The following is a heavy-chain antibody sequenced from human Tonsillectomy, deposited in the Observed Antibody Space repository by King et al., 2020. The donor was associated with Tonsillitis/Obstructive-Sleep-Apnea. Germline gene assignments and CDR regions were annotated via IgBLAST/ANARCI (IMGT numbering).Heavy chain of an antibody. Sequence: VQLQQWGAGLLKPSETLSLTCAVYGGSFSAYYWSWIRQPPGKGLEWIGEINHSGSTNCNPSLKSRVTMSVDTSKNQFSLKLSSVTAADTAVYYCQGYCSSTTCYVFDYWGRGTLVTVSS. V-gene: IGHV4-34*01. CDR3: QGYCSSTTCYVFDY. CDR1: GGSFSAYY. J-gene: IGHJ4*02. CDR2: INHSGST. D-gene: IGHD2-2*01.